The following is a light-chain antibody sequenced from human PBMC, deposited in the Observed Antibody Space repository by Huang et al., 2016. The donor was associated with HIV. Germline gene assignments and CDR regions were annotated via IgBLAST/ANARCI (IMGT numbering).Light chain of an antibody. CDR2: GAS. CDR3: QQYGNSLFT. CDR1: QSISSSY. Sequence: EIVLTQSPGTLSLSPGERATLSCRASQSISSSYVAWYQQKPGQAPRLLIDGASGRATGVPDRFSGGGSGTDFILTISRLEPEDFAVYCCQQYGNSLFTFGPGTKVDIK. J-gene: IGKJ3*01. V-gene: IGKV3-20*01.